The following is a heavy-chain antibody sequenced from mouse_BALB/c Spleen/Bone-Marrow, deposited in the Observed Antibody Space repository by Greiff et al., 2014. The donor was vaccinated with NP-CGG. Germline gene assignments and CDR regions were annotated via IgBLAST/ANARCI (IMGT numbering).Heavy chain of an antibody. CDR2: IDPANGNT. CDR3: ARTPRATLYFDY. Sequence: VQLQQSGAELVKPGASVKLSCTASGFNIKDTYMHWVKQRPEQGLEWIGRIDPANGNTKYDPKFQGKATITADTSSNTAYLQLFSLTSEDTAVYYCARTPRATLYFDYWGQGTTLTVSS. D-gene: IGHD3-1*01. CDR1: GFNIKDTY. V-gene: IGHV14-3*02. J-gene: IGHJ2*01.